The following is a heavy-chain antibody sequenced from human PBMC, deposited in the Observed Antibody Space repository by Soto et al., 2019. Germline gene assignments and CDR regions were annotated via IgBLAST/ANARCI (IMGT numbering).Heavy chain of an antibody. CDR1: GYTFTSYD. CDR2: KNPNSGNT. CDR3: ARVLSWASYYDFWSGYYNYYYYGMDV. J-gene: IGHJ6*02. D-gene: IGHD3-3*01. Sequence: ASVKVSCKASGYTFTSYDINWVRQATGQGLEWMGWKNPNSGNTGYAQKFQGRVTMTRNTSISTAYMELSSLRSEDTAVYYCARVLSWASYYDFWSGYYNYYYYGMDVWG. V-gene: IGHV1-8*01.